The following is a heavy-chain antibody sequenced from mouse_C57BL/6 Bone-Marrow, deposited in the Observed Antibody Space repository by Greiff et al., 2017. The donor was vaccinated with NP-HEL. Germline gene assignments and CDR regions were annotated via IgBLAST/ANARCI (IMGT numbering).Heavy chain of an antibody. D-gene: IGHD1-1*01. CDR2: IHPNSGST. Sequence: QVQLQQPGAELVKPGASVKLSCKASGYTFTSYWMHWVKQRPGQGLEWIGMIHPNSGSTNYNEKFKSKATLTVDKSSSTAYMQLSSLTSEDSAVYYCARYYGSSKGFADWGQGTLVTVSA. V-gene: IGHV1-64*01. CDR3: ARYYGSSKGFAD. CDR1: GYTFTSYW. J-gene: IGHJ3*01.